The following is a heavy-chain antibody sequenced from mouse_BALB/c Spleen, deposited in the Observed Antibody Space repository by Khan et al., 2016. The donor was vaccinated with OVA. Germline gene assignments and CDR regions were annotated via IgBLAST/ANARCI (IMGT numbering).Heavy chain of an antibody. V-gene: IGHV1-7*01. J-gene: IGHJ3*01. D-gene: IGHD1-1*01. CDR2: INPSTGYT. CDR3: VNHGSSSAWFTY. CDR1: GYTFTNYW. Sequence: QVQLQQSGAELAKPGASVKMSCKASGYTFTNYWMHWVKQRPGQGLEWIGYINPSTGYTEYNQKFKDKATLTVDKSSSTAYMQLSSLTSEDSAVFYCVNHGSSSAWFTYWGQGTLVTVSA.